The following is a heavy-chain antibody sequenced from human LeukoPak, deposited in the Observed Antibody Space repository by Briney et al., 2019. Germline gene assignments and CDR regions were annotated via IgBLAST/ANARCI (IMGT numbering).Heavy chain of an antibody. CDR3: ARVISSSWYHHDY. J-gene: IGHJ4*02. CDR2: LSTYNGNT. V-gene: IGHV1-18*01. CDR1: GYTFTSDG. D-gene: IGHD6-13*01. Sequence: GASVKVSCKASGYTFTSDGLSWVRQAPGQGLEWMGWLSTYNGNTNYAQKFQGRVTMTTDTSTSTAYMELRSLRFDDTAMYYCARVISSSWYHHDYWGQGTLVTVSS.